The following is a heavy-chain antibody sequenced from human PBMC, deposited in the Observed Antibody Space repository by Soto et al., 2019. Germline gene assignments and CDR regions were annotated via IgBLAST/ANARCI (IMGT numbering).Heavy chain of an antibody. CDR1: GFTFSSYA. D-gene: IGHD1-7*01. CDR2: ISGSGDKT. Sequence: EVQLLESGGGLVQPGGSLRLSCAATGFTFSSYAMSWVRQAPGKGLEWVSGISGSGDKTYDADSVKGRFTISRDYSKYNLYLQMNSLRAEDTAVYYCASTPWNYGENRYFDYWGQGTLVTVSS. V-gene: IGHV3-23*01. J-gene: IGHJ4*02. CDR3: ASTPWNYGENRYFDY.